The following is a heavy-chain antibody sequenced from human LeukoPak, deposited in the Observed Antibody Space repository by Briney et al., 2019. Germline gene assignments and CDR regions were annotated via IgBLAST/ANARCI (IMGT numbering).Heavy chain of an antibody. Sequence: QPGGSLRHSCAASGFTFSSYAMSWVRQAPGKGLESVSAISGSGGSTYYADSVKGRFTISRDNSKNTLYLQMNSLRAEDTAVYYCAKHEQWLAQRTVDYWGQGTLVTVSS. V-gene: IGHV3-23*01. CDR2: ISGSGGST. CDR1: GFTFSSYA. J-gene: IGHJ4*02. D-gene: IGHD6-19*01. CDR3: AKHEQWLAQRTVDY.